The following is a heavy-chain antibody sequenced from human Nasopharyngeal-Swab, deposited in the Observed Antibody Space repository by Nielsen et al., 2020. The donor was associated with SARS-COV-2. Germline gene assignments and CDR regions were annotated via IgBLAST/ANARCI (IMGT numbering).Heavy chain of an antibody. J-gene: IGHJ4*02. CDR3: AVILYESSGYWVDY. D-gene: IGHD3-22*01. Sequence: WIRQPPGKGLEWIGEINRSGSTNYNPSLKSRVTISVDTSKNQFSLKLSSVTAADTAVYYCAVILYESSGYWVDYWGQGTLVTVSS. CDR2: INRSGST. V-gene: IGHV4-34*01.